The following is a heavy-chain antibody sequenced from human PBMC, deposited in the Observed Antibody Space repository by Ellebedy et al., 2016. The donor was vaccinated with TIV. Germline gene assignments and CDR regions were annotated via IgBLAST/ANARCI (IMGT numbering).Heavy chain of an antibody. Sequence: GGSLRLXXAASGFTFSSYVMNWVRQAPGKGLEWVSTISYSGGSTYHTDYVKGRLTISRDNSKNRLYLQMSSLRAEDTAVYYCVTRQQTVTTNWGAFDIWGQGTIVTVSS. CDR2: ISYSGGST. CDR1: GFTFSSYV. J-gene: IGHJ3*02. V-gene: IGHV3-23*01. D-gene: IGHD4-17*01. CDR3: VTRQQTVTTNWGAFDI.